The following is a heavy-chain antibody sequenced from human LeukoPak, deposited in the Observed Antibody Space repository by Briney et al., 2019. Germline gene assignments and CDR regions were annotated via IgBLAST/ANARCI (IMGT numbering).Heavy chain of an antibody. V-gene: IGHV3-21*01. CDR1: GFTFSSYS. CDR2: ISSSSSYI. J-gene: IGHJ4*02. Sequence: GGSLRLSCAASGFTFSSYSMNWVRQAPGKGLEWVSSISSSSSYIYYADSVKGRFTISRDNAKNSLYLQMNSLRAEDTAVYYCARTGVSYDSSGYLDYWGQGTLVTVSS. D-gene: IGHD3-22*01. CDR3: ARTGVSYDSSGYLDY.